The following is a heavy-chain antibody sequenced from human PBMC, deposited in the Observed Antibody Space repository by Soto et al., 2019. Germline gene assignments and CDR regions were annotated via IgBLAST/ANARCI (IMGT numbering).Heavy chain of an antibody. CDR1: GFTFSSYS. D-gene: IGHD3-9*01. Sequence: GGSLRLSCAASGFTFSSYSMNWARQAPGKGLEWVSSISSSSSYIYYAVSVKGRFTISRDNAKNSLYLQMNSLRAEDTAVYYCARDQGYYDILTGYYNGFLDYWGQGTLVTVSS. J-gene: IGHJ4*02. CDR2: ISSSSSYI. CDR3: ARDQGYYDILTGYYNGFLDY. V-gene: IGHV3-21*01.